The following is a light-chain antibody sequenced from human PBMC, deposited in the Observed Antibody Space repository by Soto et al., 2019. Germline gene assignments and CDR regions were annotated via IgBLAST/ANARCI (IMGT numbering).Light chain of an antibody. V-gene: IGLV2-23*02. Sequence: QSALTQPASVSGSPGQSITISCTGTSGDVGNYNLVSWYQQHPGKAPHLMIYEVSKRPSGVSNRFSGSKSCNTASLTISGLQGEDEADYYCCAYAGGSVYVLFGGGTKLTVL. J-gene: IGLJ3*02. CDR3: CAYAGGSVYVL. CDR1: SGDVGNYNL. CDR2: EVS.